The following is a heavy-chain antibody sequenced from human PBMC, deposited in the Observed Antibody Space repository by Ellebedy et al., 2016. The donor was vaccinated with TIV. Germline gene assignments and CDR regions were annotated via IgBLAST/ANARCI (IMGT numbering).Heavy chain of an antibody. CDR3: ATLVRYTYGRRGMDV. D-gene: IGHD5-18*01. V-gene: IGHV1-46*04. Sequence: ASVKVSCKASGYTFTSYYMHWVRQAPGQGLEWMGIINPSGGSTSYAQKLQGRVTMTRDTSTSTVYMELSSLRSEDTAVYYCATLVRYTYGRRGMDVWGQGTTVTVSS. CDR1: GYTFTSYY. J-gene: IGHJ6*02. CDR2: INPSGGST.